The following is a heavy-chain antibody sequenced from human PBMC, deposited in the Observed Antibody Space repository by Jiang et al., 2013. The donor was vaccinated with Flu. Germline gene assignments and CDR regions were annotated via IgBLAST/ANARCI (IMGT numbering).Heavy chain of an antibody. CDR3: ARGRGHDY. CDR1: GFTFSIFW. V-gene: IGHV3-7*03. Sequence: GLVQPGGSLRLSCAASGFTFSIFWMSWVRQAPGKGLECVANIKPDGTEKYYVDSVMGRFTISRDNAKNSVYLQLSSLRAEDTGVYYCARGRGHDYWGQGTLVTASS. J-gene: IGHJ4*02. D-gene: IGHD6-25*01. CDR2: IKPDGTEK.